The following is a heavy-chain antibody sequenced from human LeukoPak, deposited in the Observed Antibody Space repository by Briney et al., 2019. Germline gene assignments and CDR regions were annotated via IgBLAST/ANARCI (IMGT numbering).Heavy chain of an antibody. J-gene: IGHJ4*02. CDR2: FDPEDGET. V-gene: IGHV1-24*01. CDR3: AQYCTNGVCRYYFDY. D-gene: IGHD2-8*01. CDR1: GYTLTELS. Sequence: ASVKVSCKVSGYTLTELSMHWVRQAPGKGLEGMGGFDPEDGETIYAQKFQGRVTMTVDTSTDTAYMELSSLRSEDTAVYYCAQYCTNGVCRYYFDYWGQGTLVTVSS.